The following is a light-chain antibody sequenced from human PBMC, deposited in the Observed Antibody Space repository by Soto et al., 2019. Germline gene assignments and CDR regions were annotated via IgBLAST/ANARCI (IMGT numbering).Light chain of an antibody. Sequence: EIVLTQSPGTLSLSPGERATLSCRASQSVPRNYLAWYQQKPGQAPRLLIYGASSRATGIPDRFRGSGSGTAFTLTITRPEPQDLALYYCHQYARSPQTFGHGTKVQIK. CDR1: QSVPRNY. V-gene: IGKV3-20*01. J-gene: IGKJ1*01. CDR2: GAS. CDR3: HQYARSPQT.